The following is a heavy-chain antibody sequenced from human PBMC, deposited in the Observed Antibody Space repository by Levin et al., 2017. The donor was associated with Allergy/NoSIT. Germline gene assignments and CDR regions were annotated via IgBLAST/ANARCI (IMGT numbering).Heavy chain of an antibody. CDR3: ASIALRYFDWLLPYFDY. CDR1: GFTFSSYS. D-gene: IGHD3-9*01. V-gene: IGHV3-48*01. J-gene: IGHJ4*02. CDR2: ISSSSSTI. Sequence: PGGSLRLSCAASGFTFSSYSMNWVRQAPGKGLEWVSYISSSSSTIYYADSVKGRFTISRDNAKNSLYLQMNSLRAEDTAVYYCASIALRYFDWLLPYFDYWGQGTLVTVSS.